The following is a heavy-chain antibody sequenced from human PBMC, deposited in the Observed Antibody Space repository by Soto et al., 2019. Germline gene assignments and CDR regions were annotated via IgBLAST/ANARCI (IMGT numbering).Heavy chain of an antibody. D-gene: IGHD6-19*01. CDR3: ARVPYSSGWYGGYYYYGMDV. Sequence: ASVKVSCKASGYTSTSYGISWVRQAPGQGLEWMGWISAYNGNTNYAQKLQGRVTMTTDTSTSTAYMELRSLRSDDTAVYYCARVPYSSGWYGGYYYYGMDVWGQGTTVTVSS. CDR2: ISAYNGNT. V-gene: IGHV1-18*01. CDR1: GYTSTSYG. J-gene: IGHJ6*02.